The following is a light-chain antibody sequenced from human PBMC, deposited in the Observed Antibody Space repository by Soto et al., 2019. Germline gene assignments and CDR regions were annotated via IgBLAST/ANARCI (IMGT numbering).Light chain of an antibody. Sequence: EIVLTQSPATLSVSPGQRVTLSCRASQSVSSYLAWYQQKPGQAPRLLIYDASNRATGIPARFSGSGSGTDFTLTISSLEPEDFAVYYCQQRSNWSWTFGQGTKVDIK. V-gene: IGKV3-11*01. CDR1: QSVSSY. CDR2: DAS. CDR3: QQRSNWSWT. J-gene: IGKJ1*01.